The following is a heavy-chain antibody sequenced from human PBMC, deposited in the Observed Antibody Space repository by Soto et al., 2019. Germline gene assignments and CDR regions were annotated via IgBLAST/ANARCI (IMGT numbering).Heavy chain of an antibody. Sequence: ASVKVSCKASGYTFTNYYMHWVRQAPGQGLEWMGMINPTGGSTTYAQKFQGRVSMTRDTSTNTVYMELSGLRSEDTAVDYCARAYTTSCPGPWGQGTLDTVSS. CDR2: INPTGGST. CDR3: ARAYTTSCPGP. CDR1: GYTFTNYY. V-gene: IGHV1-46*01. J-gene: IGHJ5*02. D-gene: IGHD6-6*01.